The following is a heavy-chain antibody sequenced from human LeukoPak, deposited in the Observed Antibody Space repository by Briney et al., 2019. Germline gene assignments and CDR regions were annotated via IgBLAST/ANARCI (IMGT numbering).Heavy chain of an antibody. D-gene: IGHD3-16*01. CDR3: ARDFIPPRGGALDI. J-gene: IGHJ3*02. CDR1: GFSVSPNF. V-gene: IGHV3-53*01. CDR2: VYSGHNT. Sequence: PGGSLRLSCVASGFSVSPNFMSWIRQSPGRGLEWISVVYSGHNTYYAESVRGRFTISREISKNTVYLQMDRLRAEDTATYYCARDFIPPRGGALDIWGHGTVVTVSS.